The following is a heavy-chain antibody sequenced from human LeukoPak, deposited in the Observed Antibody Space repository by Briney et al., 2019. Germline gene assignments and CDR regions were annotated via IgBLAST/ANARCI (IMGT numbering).Heavy chain of an antibody. J-gene: IGHJ6*02. CDR2: ISSSSSYI. D-gene: IGHD6-19*01. Sequence: GGSLRLSCAASGFTFSSYSMNWVRQAPGKGLEWVSSISSSSSYIYYADSVKGRFTISRDNAKNSLYLQMNSLRAEDTAVYYCARGGSGWYGYYYYGMDVWGQGTTVTVSS. CDR3: ARGGSGWYGYYYYGMDV. CDR1: GFTFSSYS. V-gene: IGHV3-21*01.